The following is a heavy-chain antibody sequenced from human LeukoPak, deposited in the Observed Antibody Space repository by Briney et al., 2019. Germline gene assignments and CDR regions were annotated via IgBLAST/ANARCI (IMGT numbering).Heavy chain of an antibody. D-gene: IGHD6-19*01. CDR2: ISYDGSNK. CDR1: GFTISSYA. Sequence: GRSLRLSCAASGFTISSYAIHWVRQAPGKGLEWVAVISYDGSNKYYADSVKGRFTISRDNSKNTLYLQMNSLRAEDTAVYYCARDRRQWLVLLYFQHWGQGTLVTVSS. CDR3: ARDRRQWLVLLYFQH. V-gene: IGHV3-30*04. J-gene: IGHJ1*01.